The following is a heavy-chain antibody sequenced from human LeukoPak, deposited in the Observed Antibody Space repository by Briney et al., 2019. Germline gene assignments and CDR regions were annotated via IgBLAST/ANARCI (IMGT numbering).Heavy chain of an antibody. Sequence: GESLKISCKCAGYSFTSYWIGWVRQMPGKGLELLGIIYPGDSDTTYSPSFQGQVTISDDKSISTAYLQRSSLKASDTAMYYCARLHSSGYYIDYWGQGTLVTVSS. J-gene: IGHJ4*02. CDR2: IYPGDSDT. D-gene: IGHD3-22*01. CDR3: ARLHSSGYYIDY. V-gene: IGHV5-51*01. CDR1: GYSFTSYW.